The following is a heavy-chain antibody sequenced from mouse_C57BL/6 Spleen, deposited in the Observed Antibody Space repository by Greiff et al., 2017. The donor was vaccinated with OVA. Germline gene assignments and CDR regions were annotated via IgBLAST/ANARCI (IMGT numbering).Heavy chain of an antibody. J-gene: IGHJ2*01. V-gene: IGHV5-16*01. CDR2: INYDGSST. D-gene: IGHD2-4*01. CDR3: ARGGYDYPYYFDY. CDR1: GFTFSDYY. Sequence: EVQLQESEGGLVQPGSSMKLSCTASGFTFSDYYMAWVRQVPEKGLEWVANINYDGSSTYYLDSLKSRFIISRDNAKNILYLQMSSLKSEDTATYYCARGGYDYPYYFDYWGQGTTLTVSS.